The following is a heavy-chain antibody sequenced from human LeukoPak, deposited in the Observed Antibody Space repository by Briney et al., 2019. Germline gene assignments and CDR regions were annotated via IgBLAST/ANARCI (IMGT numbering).Heavy chain of an antibody. CDR3: AREVRYYDSSGYRDYYYYMDV. J-gene: IGHJ6*03. CDR2: INHSGST. CDR1: GGSFSGYY. Sequence: SETPSLTCAVYGGSFSGYYWSWIRQPPGKGLEWIGEINHSGSTNYNPFPKSRVTISVDTSKNQFSLKLSSVTAADTAVYYCAREVRYYDSSGYRDYYYYMDVWGKGTTVTVSS. D-gene: IGHD3-22*01. V-gene: IGHV4-34*01.